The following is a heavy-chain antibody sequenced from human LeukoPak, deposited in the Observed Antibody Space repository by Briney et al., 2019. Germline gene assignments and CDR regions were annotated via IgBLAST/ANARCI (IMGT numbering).Heavy chain of an antibody. V-gene: IGHV3-23*01. D-gene: IGHD1-26*01. Sequence: GGSLRLSCAASGFTFSSYAMSWVRQAPGKGLEWVSALSIRGDKTYYAGSVKGRFTISRDSAKNTLYLQMNSLRAEDTAVYYCARGRQWELPLDYWGQGTLVIVSS. CDR1: GFTFSSYA. CDR2: LSIRGDKT. J-gene: IGHJ4*02. CDR3: ARGRQWELPLDY.